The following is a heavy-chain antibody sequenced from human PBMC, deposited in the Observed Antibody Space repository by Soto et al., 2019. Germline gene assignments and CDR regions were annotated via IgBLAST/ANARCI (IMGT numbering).Heavy chain of an antibody. V-gene: IGHV4-59*01. D-gene: IGHD6-19*01. CDR1: GGSISGSY. J-gene: IGHJ4*02. CDR2: VYYTGST. CDR3: ARSVAVPGAHIDY. Sequence: ETLSLTCSVSGGSISGSYWSWIRQSPGKGLEWLGCVYYTGSTNYSPSLRSRVSISVDTSKNEFSLRLSSVTAADTAVYFCARSVAVPGAHIDYWGQGTQVTVSS.